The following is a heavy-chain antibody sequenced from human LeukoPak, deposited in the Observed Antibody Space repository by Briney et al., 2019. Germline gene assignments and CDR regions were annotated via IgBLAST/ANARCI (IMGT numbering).Heavy chain of an antibody. V-gene: IGHV4-59*05. CDR2: IYYSGST. D-gene: IGHD3-22*01. J-gene: IGHJ3*02. CDR3: ARIYYYDSSGQDAFDI. Sequence: SETLSLTCTVSGGSISSYYWSWIRQPPGKGLEWIGSIYYSGSTYYNPSLKSRVTISVDTSKNQFSLKLSSVTAADTAVYYCARIYYYDSSGQDAFDIWGQGTMVTVSS. CDR1: GGSISSYY.